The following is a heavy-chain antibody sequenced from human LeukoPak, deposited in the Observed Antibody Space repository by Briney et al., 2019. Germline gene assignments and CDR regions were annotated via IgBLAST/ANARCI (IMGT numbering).Heavy chain of an antibody. CDR3: ARDAGYSYGFQGWFDP. CDR2: IYYSGST. Sequence: SETLSLTCTVSSGSISSDYWSWIRQPPGKGLEWIGYIYYSGSTNYNPSLKSRVTISVDTSKNQFSLKLSSVTAADTAVYYCARDAGYSYGFQGWFDPWGQGTLVTVSS. D-gene: IGHD5-18*01. J-gene: IGHJ5*02. V-gene: IGHV4-59*01. CDR1: SGSISSDY.